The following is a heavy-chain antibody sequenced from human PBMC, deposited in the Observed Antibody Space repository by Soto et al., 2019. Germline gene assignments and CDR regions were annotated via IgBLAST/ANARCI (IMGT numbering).Heavy chain of an antibody. D-gene: IGHD6-13*01. Sequence: PGGTLRLSCAASVFTISYYYLSWIRQAPGEWLEWISYISNSGSTIXXAASEKGGXIFSSTRAKHSXYLQRXSRSAETPAVYCGARHSNEYRQSLDWWGQGTLVTVX. CDR1: VFTISYYY. CDR3: ARHSNEYRQSLDW. J-gene: IGHJ4*02. CDR2: ISNSGSTI. V-gene: IGHV3-11*01.